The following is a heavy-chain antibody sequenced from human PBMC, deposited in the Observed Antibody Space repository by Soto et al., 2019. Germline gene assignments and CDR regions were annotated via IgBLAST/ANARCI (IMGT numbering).Heavy chain of an antibody. Sequence: PGGSLRLSCAASGFTFSNAWMSWVRQAPGKGLEWVGRIKSKTDGGTTDYAAPVKGRFTISRDDSKNTLYLQMNSLKTEDTAVYYCTTVMAYCGGDCQQNAFDIWGQGTMVTVSS. CDR3: TTVMAYCGGDCQQNAFDI. CDR2: IKSKTDGGTT. V-gene: IGHV3-15*01. D-gene: IGHD2-21*02. J-gene: IGHJ3*02. CDR1: GFTFSNAW.